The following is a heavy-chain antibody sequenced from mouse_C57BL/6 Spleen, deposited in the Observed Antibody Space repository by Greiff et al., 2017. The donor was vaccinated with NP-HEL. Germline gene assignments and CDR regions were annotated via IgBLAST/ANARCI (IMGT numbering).Heavy chain of an antibody. V-gene: IGHV1-22*01. J-gene: IGHJ4*01. CDR3: AREGHSYYYAMDY. CDR1: GYTFTDYN. Sequence: EVQLQQSGPELVKPGASVKMSCKASGYTFTDYNMHWVKQSHGKSLEWIGYINPNNGGTSYNQKFKGKATLTVNKSSSTAYMELRSLTSEDSAVYYCAREGHSYYYAMDYWGQGTSVTVSS. CDR2: INPNNGGT. D-gene: IGHD3-1*01.